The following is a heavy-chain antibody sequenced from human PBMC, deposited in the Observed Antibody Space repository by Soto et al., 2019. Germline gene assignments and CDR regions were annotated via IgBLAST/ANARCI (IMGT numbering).Heavy chain of an antibody. CDR2: IYNGGST. CDR1: GGSISTVNYW. J-gene: IGHJ4*02. V-gene: IGHV4-30-4*01. D-gene: IGHD7-27*01. Sequence: QVQLQESGPGLVKPSQTLSLTCTVSGGSISTVNYWWSWIRQSPDMGLEWIGHIYNGGSTYNNPSLESQVTMSVDNSQNQLSLTLSSVSAADTAVYYCACVPAGDKVDSWGQGTLVTVSS. CDR3: ACVPAGDKVDS.